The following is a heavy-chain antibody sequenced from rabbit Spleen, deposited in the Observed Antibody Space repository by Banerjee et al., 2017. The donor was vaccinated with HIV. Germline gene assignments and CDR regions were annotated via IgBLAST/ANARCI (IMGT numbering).Heavy chain of an antibody. CDR1: GFSFSSKDV. D-gene: IGHD3-1*01. J-gene: IGHJ4*01. Sequence: QEQLVESGGGLVQPGGSLKLTCTASGFSFSSKDVMCWVRQAPGKGLEWLACAYAGSSGGTYSATWAKGRFTISKTSSTTVTLQMTSLTAADTATYFCVREAGSGVDGNGNLWGPGTLVTVS. V-gene: IGHV1S45*01. CDR2: AYAGSSGGT. CDR3: VREAGSGVDGNGNL.